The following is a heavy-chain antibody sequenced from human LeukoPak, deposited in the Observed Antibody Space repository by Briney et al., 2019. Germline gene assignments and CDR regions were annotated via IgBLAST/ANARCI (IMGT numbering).Heavy chain of an antibody. V-gene: IGHV4-31*03. CDR3: ARAGEWLVGVSFDY. CDR2: IFYSGCT. D-gene: IGHD6-19*01. J-gene: IGHJ4*02. Sequence: PSETLFLTCTVPGGSISSGGYSSGWFRQHPGKGLERIGYIFYSGCTYYTPTLKSRVTVSVDASKSQFSLKLSSGTAADTAVYYCARAGEWLVGVSFDYWGQGTLVTVSS. CDR1: GGSISSGGYS.